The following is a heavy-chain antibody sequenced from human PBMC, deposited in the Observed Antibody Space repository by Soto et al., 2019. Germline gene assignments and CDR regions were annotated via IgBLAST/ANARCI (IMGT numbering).Heavy chain of an antibody. V-gene: IGHV5-51*01. CDR3: ARTAKDVQQWLVRTSDYYYGMDV. J-gene: IGHJ6*02. D-gene: IGHD6-19*01. Sequence: PGESLKISCKGSGYSFTSYWIGWVRQMPGKGLEWMGIIYPGDSDTRYSPSFQGQVTISADKSISTAYLQWSSLKASDTAMYYCARTAKDVQQWLVRTSDYYYGMDVWGQGTTVTVSS. CDR2: IYPGDSDT. CDR1: GYSFTSYW.